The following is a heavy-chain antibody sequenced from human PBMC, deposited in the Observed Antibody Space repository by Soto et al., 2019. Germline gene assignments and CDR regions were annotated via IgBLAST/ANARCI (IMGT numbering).Heavy chain of an antibody. CDR1: GVSISNSSYY. J-gene: IGHJ4*02. Sequence: QLQLQESGPGLVKPSETLSLTCTVSGVSISNSSYYWGWIRRPPGKGLEWIGTIYYSGITYYNQSLKSRVAFSVDTSKNQFSLKLTSVTAAATAVYYCARHGSNWGQGTLVTVSS. V-gene: IGHV4-39*01. CDR2: IYYSGIT. CDR3: ARHGSN.